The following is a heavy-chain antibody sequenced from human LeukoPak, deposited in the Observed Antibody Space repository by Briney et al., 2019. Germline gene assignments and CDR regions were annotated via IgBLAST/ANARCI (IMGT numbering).Heavy chain of an antibody. CDR2: INPNSAGT. Sequence: ASVKVSCKASGYTFTGYYLRWVRQAPGQGLEWVGRINPNSAGTNYAQKFQGRITMTRDTSISTAYMELNKLTFDDTAVYYCARKDLSGYSSLDYWGQGTLVTVSS. V-gene: IGHV1-2*06. CDR1: GYTFTGYY. D-gene: IGHD5-18*01. J-gene: IGHJ4*02. CDR3: ARKDLSGYSSLDY.